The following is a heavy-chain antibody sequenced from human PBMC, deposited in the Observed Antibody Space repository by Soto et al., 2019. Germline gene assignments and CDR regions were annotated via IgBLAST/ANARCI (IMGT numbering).Heavy chain of an antibody. CDR3: ARVRDFDY. CDR2: ISSSSSYL. Sequence: EVQLVDSGGGLVKPGGSLRLSCAASGFAFSNYNMNWVRQAPGKGLEWVSSISSSSSYLFYADSVKGRFTISRDNAKNSLYLQMNSLRAEDTAVYYCARVRDFDYWGPGTLVTVSS. V-gene: IGHV3-21*02. J-gene: IGHJ4*02. CDR1: GFAFSNYN.